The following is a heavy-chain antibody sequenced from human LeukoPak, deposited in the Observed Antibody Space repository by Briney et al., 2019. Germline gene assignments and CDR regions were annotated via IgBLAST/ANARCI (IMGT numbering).Heavy chain of an antibody. D-gene: IGHD6-19*01. V-gene: IGHV3-53*01. J-gene: IGHJ4*02. CDR1: GFTVSSNY. CDR3: AREGYSSGWYSLDY. Sequence: GGSLRLSCAASGFTVSSNYMSWVRQAPGKGLEWVSVIYSGGSTYYADSVKGRFTISRDNSKNTLYLQMNSLRAEDTAVYYCAREGYSSGWYSLDYWGQGTLVTVSS. CDR2: IYSGGST.